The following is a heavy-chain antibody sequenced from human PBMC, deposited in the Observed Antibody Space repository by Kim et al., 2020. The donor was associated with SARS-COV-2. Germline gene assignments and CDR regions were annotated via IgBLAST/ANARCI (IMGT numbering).Heavy chain of an antibody. V-gene: IGHV5-10-1*01. CDR2: IDPSDSYT. CDR1: GYSFTSYW. J-gene: IGHJ4*02. D-gene: IGHD6-13*01. Sequence: GESLKISCKGSGYSFTSYWISWVRQMPGKGLEWMGRIDPSDSYTNYSPSFQGHVTISADKSISTAYLQWSSLKASDTAMYYCHAWGRAAAGERGRFDYWGQGTLVTVSS. CDR3: HAWGRAAAGERGRFDY.